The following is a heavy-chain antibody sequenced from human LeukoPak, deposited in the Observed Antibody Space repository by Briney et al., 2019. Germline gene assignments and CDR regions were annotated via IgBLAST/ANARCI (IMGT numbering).Heavy chain of an antibody. CDR3: AKGHKQWLLVIPFDY. CDR1: GGSFSGYY. CDR2: INHSGST. V-gene: IGHV4-34*01. D-gene: IGHD6-19*01. J-gene: IGHJ4*02. Sequence: SETLSLTCAVYGGSFSGYYWSWIRQPPGKGLEWIGEINHSGSTNYNPSLKSRVTMSVDTSKSQFSLKLSSVTAADTAVYYCAKGHKQWLLVIPFDYWGRGTLVTVSS.